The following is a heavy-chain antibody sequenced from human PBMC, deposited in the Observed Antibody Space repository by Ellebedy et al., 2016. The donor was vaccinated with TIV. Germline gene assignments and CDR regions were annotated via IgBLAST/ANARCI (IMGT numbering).Heavy chain of an antibody. J-gene: IGHJ1*01. CDR3: ARAGGQYFGDVRVEH. D-gene: IGHD3-10*01. Sequence: SETLSLXCTVSGDSVSSDSYWSWIRPAPGKGLEWIGYIYSTGSTNYNPSLKSRVTISGDASKNHFSLMLTSVTAADTALYFCARAGGQYFGDVRVEHWGLGTMVTVSS. V-gene: IGHV4-61*01. CDR2: IYSTGST. CDR1: GDSVSSDSY.